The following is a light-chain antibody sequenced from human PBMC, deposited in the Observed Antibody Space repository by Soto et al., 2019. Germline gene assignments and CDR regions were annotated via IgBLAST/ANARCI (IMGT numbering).Light chain of an antibody. Sequence: DVQLTQTPSFLSASVGDRVTTTCRASRDISTYLAWYQQKPGKAPKLLIYAASTLHTGVPSRFRGSGSGTEFTLTISSLQHEDFATFICQQYYSYPRTFGPAPKVDIK. CDR2: AAS. CDR3: QQYYSYPRT. V-gene: IGKV1-9*01. CDR1: RDISTY. J-gene: IGKJ1*01.